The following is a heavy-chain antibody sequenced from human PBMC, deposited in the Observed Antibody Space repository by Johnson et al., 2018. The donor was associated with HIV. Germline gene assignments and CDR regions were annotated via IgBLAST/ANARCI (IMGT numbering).Heavy chain of an antibody. D-gene: IGHD1-26*01. CDR2: ISWDGGRT. J-gene: IGHJ3*01. V-gene: IGHV3-43D*03. CDR3: AKDPPGS. CDR1: GFTFDDYG. Sequence: VQLVESGGGVARPGGSLRLSCAASGFTFDDYGMSWVRQAPGKGLEWVSLISWDGGRTYYADSVKGRLTISRDNRKNSLYLQMNSLRPEDTALYYCAKDPPGSWGQGTMVTVSS.